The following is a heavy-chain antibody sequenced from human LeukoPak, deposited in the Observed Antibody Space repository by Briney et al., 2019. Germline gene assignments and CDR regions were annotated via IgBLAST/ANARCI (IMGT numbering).Heavy chain of an antibody. D-gene: IGHD2-15*01. J-gene: IGHJ2*01. CDR3: ARRGSDWYFDL. CDR1: GGSISSYY. Sequence: PSETLSLTCTVSGGSISSYYWNWIRQPAGKGLEWIGRIYTSGSTTYNPSLKSRVTMSVDTSKNQFSLKLTSVTAADTAVYYCARRGSDWYFDLWGRGTLVTVSS. CDR2: IYTSGST. V-gene: IGHV4-4*07.